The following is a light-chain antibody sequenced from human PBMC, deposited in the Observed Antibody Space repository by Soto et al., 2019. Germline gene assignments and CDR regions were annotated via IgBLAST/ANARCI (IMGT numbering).Light chain of an antibody. J-gene: IGKJ5*01. Sequence: DIVMTQSPDFLAVSLGERATINCRSSQSVFDSSDNKNYLAWYQQKPGQPPKLLIYWASTRESGVPDRFSGSGSGTGFTITISSLQTEDEAVYYCQQYFTTPITFGQGTRLEIK. CDR1: QSVFDSSDNKNY. CDR2: WAS. CDR3: QQYFTTPIT. V-gene: IGKV4-1*01.